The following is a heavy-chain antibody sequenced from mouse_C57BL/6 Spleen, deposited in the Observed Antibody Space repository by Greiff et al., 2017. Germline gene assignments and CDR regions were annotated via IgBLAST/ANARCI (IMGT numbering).Heavy chain of an antibody. V-gene: IGHV14-3*01. Sequence: VHVKQSVAELVRPGASVKLSCTASGFNIKNTYMHWVKQRPEQGLEWIGRIDPANGNTKYAPKFQGKDTITADTASNTAYLQLSSLASEDTAIYYCAFYYGSSSRAMDYWGQGTSVTVSS. CDR1: GFNIKNTY. D-gene: IGHD1-1*01. CDR2: IDPANGNT. CDR3: AFYYGSSSRAMDY. J-gene: IGHJ4*01.